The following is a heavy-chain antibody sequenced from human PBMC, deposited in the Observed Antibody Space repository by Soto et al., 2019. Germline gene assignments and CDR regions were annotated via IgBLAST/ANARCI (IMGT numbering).Heavy chain of an antibody. CDR3: ARLSGPTDYYYGMDV. Sequence: PGESLKISCKGSGYSFTSYWIGWVRQMPGKGLEWMGIIYPGDSDTRYSPSFQGQVTISADKSISTAYLQWSSLKASDTVMYYCARLSGPTDYYYGMDVWGQGTTVTVSS. J-gene: IGHJ6*02. V-gene: IGHV5-51*01. CDR1: GYSFTSYW. D-gene: IGHD1-1*01. CDR2: IYPGDSDT.